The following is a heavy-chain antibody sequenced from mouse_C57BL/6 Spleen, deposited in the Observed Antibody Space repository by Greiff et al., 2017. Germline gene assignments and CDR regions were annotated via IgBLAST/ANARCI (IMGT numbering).Heavy chain of an antibody. J-gene: IGHJ2*01. Sequence: EVQLQQSGPELVKPGASVKISCKASGYSFTGYYMNWVKQSPEKSLEWIGEINPSTGGTTYNQKFKAKATLTVDKSASTAYMQLKSLTSEDSAVYYCARGRITTVVSFDYWGQGTTLTVSS. CDR1: GYSFTGYY. CDR3: ARGRITTVVSFDY. V-gene: IGHV1-42*01. D-gene: IGHD1-1*01. CDR2: INPSTGGT.